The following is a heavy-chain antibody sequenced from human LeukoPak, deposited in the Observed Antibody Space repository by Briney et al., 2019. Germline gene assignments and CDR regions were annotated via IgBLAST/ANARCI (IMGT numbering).Heavy chain of an antibody. CDR2: ITPILSQS. J-gene: IGHJ3*02. V-gene: IGHV1-69*11. D-gene: IGHD3-10*01. CDR1: GGTFSTYA. Sequence: SVKPSCKASGGTFSTYAINWVRQSPGQPLEWMGRITPILSQSNAAQKFQGTVSITADEFRNTAYMELNSLRSEDTAVDYCATGGAYTAAFEIWGQGTMGTVSS. CDR3: ATGGAYTAAFEI.